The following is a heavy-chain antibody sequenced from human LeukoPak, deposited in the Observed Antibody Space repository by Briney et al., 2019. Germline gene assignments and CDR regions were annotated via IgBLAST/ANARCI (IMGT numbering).Heavy chain of an antibody. CDR1: GLTLRSCT. J-gene: IGHJ3*01. CDR2: ISITSDYI. Sequence: GGSLTLFCSASGLTLRSCTMICPRQAPGKGLEWVSSISITSDYIYYPDSMKGRFTISRDNAKHSLYLQMNSLRAEHTAVYFYRRARRSRSHPVVNAIDGWSQGTMVTVSS. CDR3: RRARRSRSHPVVNAIDG. V-gene: IGHV3-21*01. D-gene: IGHD1-26*01.